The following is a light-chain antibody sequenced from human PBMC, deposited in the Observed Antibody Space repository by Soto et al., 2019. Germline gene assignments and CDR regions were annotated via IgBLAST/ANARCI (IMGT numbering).Light chain of an antibody. Sequence: DIQMTQSPSSLSASVGARVTITCRASQSISNNLNWYHQKPGKPPKLLIFAASTLQSGVPSRFSGGGSWTDFTLTINSLQPEDFATYYCQQTYSSSTFGPGTKVDIK. CDR3: QQTYSSST. J-gene: IGKJ3*01. CDR2: AAS. V-gene: IGKV1-39*01. CDR1: QSISNN.